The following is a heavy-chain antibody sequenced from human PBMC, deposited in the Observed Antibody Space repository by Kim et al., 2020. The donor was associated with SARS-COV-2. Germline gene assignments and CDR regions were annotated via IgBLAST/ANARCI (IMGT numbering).Heavy chain of an antibody. CDR3: LATYYYGSGSPYGMDV. D-gene: IGHD3-10*01. Sequence: PVKGRFTISRDDSKNTLYLQMNSLKTEDTAVYYCLATYYYGSGSPYGMDVWGQGTTVTVSS. V-gene: IGHV3-15*01. J-gene: IGHJ6*02.